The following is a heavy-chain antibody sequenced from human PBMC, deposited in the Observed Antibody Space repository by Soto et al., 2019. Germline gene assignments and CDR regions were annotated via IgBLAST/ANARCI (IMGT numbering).Heavy chain of an antibody. Sequence: GGSLRLSCAASGFTFSSYWMSWVRQAPGKGLEWVANIKQDGSEKYYVDSVKGRFTISRDNAKNSLYLQMNSLRAEDTAVYYCARDLPYSTLTYYDYVWGSYRDRFADYWGQGTLVTVSS. J-gene: IGHJ4*02. D-gene: IGHD3-16*02. CDR2: IKQDGSEK. CDR3: ARDLPYSTLTYYDYVWGSYRDRFADY. V-gene: IGHV3-7*05. CDR1: GFTFSSYW.